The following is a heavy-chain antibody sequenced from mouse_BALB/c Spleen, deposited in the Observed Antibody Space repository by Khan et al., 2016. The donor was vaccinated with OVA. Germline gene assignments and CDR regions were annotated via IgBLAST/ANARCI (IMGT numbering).Heavy chain of an antibody. CDR2: IFPGSTDT. Sequence: VRLKESGTVLARPGASVKMSCKTSGYIFTSYWIHWVKQRPGQGLEWIGGIFPGSTDTSYNQKFKDKAKLTAVTSASTAYMELSSLTNEDSAVYYCTRAGFGAFAYWGLGTLVTVSA. CDR3: TRAGFGAFAY. J-gene: IGHJ3*01. D-gene: IGHD3-1*01. V-gene: IGHV1-5*01. CDR1: GYIFTSYW.